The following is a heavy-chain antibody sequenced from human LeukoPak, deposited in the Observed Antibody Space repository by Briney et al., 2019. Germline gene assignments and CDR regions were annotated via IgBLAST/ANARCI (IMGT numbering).Heavy chain of an antibody. CDR1: GGSISNYY. Sequence: SETLSLTCTVSGGSISNYYWTWIRQPPGKGLEWIGYITYTGSTDSNPSLKSRVTISMDTSKNQFSLKLSSVTAADTAVYYCARGGSRRDTAMVWDYWGQGILVTVSS. V-gene: IGHV4-59*01. CDR3: ARGGSRRDTAMVWDY. CDR2: ITYTGST. D-gene: IGHD5-18*01. J-gene: IGHJ4*02.